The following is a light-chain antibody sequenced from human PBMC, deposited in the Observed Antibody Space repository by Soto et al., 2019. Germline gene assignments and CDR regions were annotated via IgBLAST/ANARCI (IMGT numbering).Light chain of an antibody. CDR1: QSVSSN. V-gene: IGKV3-15*01. J-gene: IGKJ1*01. CDR3: QQYNNWPRT. CDR2: DAS. Sequence: EIVMTQSPATLSVSPGERATLSCRASQSVSSNLAWYQQKPGQAPRLLIYDASTRAPGIPARFSGSGSATEFTLTISSLQSEDFAVYYCQQYNNWPRTFGQGTKVDIK.